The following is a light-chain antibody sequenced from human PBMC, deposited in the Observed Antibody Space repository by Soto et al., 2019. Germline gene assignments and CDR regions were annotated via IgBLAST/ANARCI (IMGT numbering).Light chain of an antibody. J-gene: IGKJ1*01. CDR1: QRVSSGY. V-gene: IGKV3-20*01. Sequence: EIVLTQSPATLSLSPGERATLSCRASQRVSSGYLAWYQQKPGQAPRLLIYGASSRATGIPDRFSGSGSGTDFTLTISGLEPEDFAVYYCQQYGNSRGTFGQGTKVDIK. CDR3: QQYGNSRGT. CDR2: GAS.